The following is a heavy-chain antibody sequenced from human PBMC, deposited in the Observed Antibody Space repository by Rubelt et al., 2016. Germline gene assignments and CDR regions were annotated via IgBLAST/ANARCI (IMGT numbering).Heavy chain of an antibody. CDR2: INHSGST. D-gene: IGHD6-6*01. V-gene: IGHV4-34*01. CDR3: ARFSSEEQLVLGRAFDY. Sequence: QVQLQQWGAGLLKPSETLSLTCAVYGGSFSGYYWSWIRQPPGKGLEWIGEINHSGSTNYNPSPKSRVTMSVDKAKNQFSLKLSSVTAADTAVYYCARFSSEEQLVLGRAFDYWGQGTLVTVSS. J-gene: IGHJ4*02. CDR1: GGSFSGYY.